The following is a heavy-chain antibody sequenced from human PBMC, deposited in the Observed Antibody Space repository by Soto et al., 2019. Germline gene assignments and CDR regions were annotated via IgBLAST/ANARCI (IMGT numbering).Heavy chain of an antibody. J-gene: IGHJ6*03. Sequence: ASVKVSCKASGYTFTSYDINWVRQATGQGLEWMGWMNPNSGNTGYAQKFQGRVTVTRNTSISTAYMELSSLRSEDTAVYYCARTVKQLVTYYYYMDVWGKGTTVTVSS. CDR1: GYTFTSYD. CDR2: MNPNSGNT. D-gene: IGHD6-6*01. CDR3: ARTVKQLVTYYYYMDV. V-gene: IGHV1-8*01.